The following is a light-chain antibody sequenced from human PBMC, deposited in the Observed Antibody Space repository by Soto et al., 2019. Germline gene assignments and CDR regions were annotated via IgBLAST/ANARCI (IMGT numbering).Light chain of an antibody. CDR1: SSNIGAGYD. V-gene: IGLV1-40*01. CDR3: QSYDTSLSGSI. J-gene: IGLJ2*01. CDR2: RNN. Sequence: QLVLTQPPSVSGAPGQRVTISCTGSSSNIGAGYDVNWYQQVPGTAPKLLIFRNNNRPSGVPDRFSGSKSGTSASLAITGLQAEDESDYHCQSYDTSLSGSIFGGGTKLTVL.